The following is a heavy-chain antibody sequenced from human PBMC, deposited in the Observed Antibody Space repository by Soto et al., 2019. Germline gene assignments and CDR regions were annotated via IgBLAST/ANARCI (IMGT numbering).Heavy chain of an antibody. CDR2: IYYSGST. V-gene: IGHV4-61*08. CDR3: ARGRYVAVANGVDYYYYIDV. J-gene: IGHJ6*03. CDR1: GGSISSGGYY. D-gene: IGHD6-19*01. Sequence: SETLSLTCTVSGGSISSGGYYWSWIRQHPGKGLEWIGYIYYSGSTNYNSSLKSRVTISLDTSKKQFFMNLSSVTAADTAVYYCARGRYVAVANGVDYYYYIDVWGKGTTVTVSS.